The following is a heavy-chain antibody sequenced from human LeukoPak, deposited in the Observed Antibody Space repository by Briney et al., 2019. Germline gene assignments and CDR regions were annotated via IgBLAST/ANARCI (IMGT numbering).Heavy chain of an antibody. CDR3: ATSSGYQLYDY. CDR2: ISPIGDST. CDR1: GYTFTSYG. D-gene: IGHD2-2*01. Sequence: GASVKVSCKASGYTFTSYGISWVRQAPGQGLEWMGLISPIGDSTEYSQKFQDRVTMTRDTPTSTAYMELRRLRSEDTAVYYCATSSGYQLYDYWGQGTLVTVSS. J-gene: IGHJ4*02. V-gene: IGHV1-18*01.